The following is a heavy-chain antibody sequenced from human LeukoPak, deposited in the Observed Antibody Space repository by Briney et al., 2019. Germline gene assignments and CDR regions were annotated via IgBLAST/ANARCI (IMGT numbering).Heavy chain of an antibody. J-gene: IGHJ4*02. CDR1: GFTFSSYV. V-gene: IGHV3-21*01. D-gene: IGHD2-15*01. Sequence: GGSLRLSCAASGFTFSSYVMNWVRRAPGKGLEWVSSISSGSTYIYYADSLKGRFTISRDNAKNSLYLQMNSLRVEDTAVYYCARNVYGGSCFGYWGQGTLVTVSS. CDR2: ISSGSTYI. CDR3: ARNVYGGSCFGY.